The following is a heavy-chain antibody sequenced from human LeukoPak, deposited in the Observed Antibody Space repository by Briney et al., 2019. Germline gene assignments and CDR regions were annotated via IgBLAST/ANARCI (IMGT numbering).Heavy chain of an antibody. CDR1: GGSISSYC. J-gene: IGHJ4*02. V-gene: IGHV4-4*07. CDR2: IYTSGST. Sequence: PSETLSLTCTVSGGSISSYCWSWIRQPAGKGLEWIGRIYTSGSTNYNPSLKSRVTMSVDTSKNQFTLKLSSVTAADTAVYYCARDFYDSSGYYSSFDYWGQGTLVTVSS. CDR3: ARDFYDSSGYYSSFDY. D-gene: IGHD3-22*01.